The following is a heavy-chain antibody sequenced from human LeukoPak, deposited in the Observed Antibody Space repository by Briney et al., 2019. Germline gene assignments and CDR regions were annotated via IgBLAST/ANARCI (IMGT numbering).Heavy chain of an antibody. V-gene: IGHV3-9*01. D-gene: IGHD1-26*01. J-gene: IGHJ4*02. CDR3: AKDISVGATPYYFDS. Sequence: PGGSLRLSCAASGFTFDDYAMHWVRHGPGKGLEWISGIIWNTDTIGYADSVMGRFTISRDNAKNSLYLQMNSLRAEDTALYYCAKDISVGATPYYFDSWGQGTLVTVSS. CDR2: IIWNTDTI. CDR1: GFTFDDYA.